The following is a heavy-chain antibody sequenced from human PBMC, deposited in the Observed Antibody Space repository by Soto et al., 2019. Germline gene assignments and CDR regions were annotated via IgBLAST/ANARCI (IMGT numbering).Heavy chain of an antibody. CDR2: INSDGSST. D-gene: IGHD3-3*01. CDR1: GFTFSSYW. V-gene: IGHV3-74*01. Sequence: GGSLRLSCAASGFTFSSYWMHWVRQAPGKGLVWVSRINSDGSSTSYADSVKGRFTISRDNAKNTLYLQMNSLRAEDTAVYYCARYYDFWSGYSPINYGMDVWGQGTTVTVSS. J-gene: IGHJ6*02. CDR3: ARYYDFWSGYSPINYGMDV.